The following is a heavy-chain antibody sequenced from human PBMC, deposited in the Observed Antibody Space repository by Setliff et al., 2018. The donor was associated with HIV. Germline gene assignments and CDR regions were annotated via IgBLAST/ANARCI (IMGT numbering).Heavy chain of an antibody. J-gene: IGHJ4*02. CDR2: IIPIFGTS. CDR1: GGSVSNYA. CDR3: ARDPPGGAASFDY. D-gene: IGHD5-18*01. Sequence: SVKVSCKASGGSVSNYAFSWVRQAPGQGLGLMGGIIPIFGTSNYAQRFQRRLTITAEESTNTAYMELSSLKCEDTAVYYCARDPPGGAASFDYWGQGPLVTVSS. V-gene: IGHV1-69*13.